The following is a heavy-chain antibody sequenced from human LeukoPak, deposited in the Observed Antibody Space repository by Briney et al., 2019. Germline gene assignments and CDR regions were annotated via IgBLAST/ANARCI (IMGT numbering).Heavy chain of an antibody. CDR2: INPNSGGT. D-gene: IGHD3-16*01. V-gene: IGHV1-2*02. J-gene: IGHJ5*02. Sequence: GASVKVSCKASGYTFIAYYIHWVRQAPGQGLEWMGWINPNSGGTNYAQKFQGRVTMTRDTSISTAYMELSGLRSDDTAVYYCARSGGDYDLNWFDPWGQGTLVTVSS. CDR3: ARSGGDYDLNWFDP. CDR1: GYTFIAYY.